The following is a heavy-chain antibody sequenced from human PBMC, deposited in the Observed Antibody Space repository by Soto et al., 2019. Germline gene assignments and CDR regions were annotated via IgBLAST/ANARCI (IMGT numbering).Heavy chain of an antibody. J-gene: IGHJ3*01. V-gene: IGHV1-3*01. CDR3: ARGWDLFSGDGRDPYYF. Sequence: ASVKVSCKASGYTFSSYAMQWVRQAPGQRLEWMGWINAGNGNTKYSQKLQGRVTFTRDTSASTAYMELSSLRFEDTAVYYCARGWDLFSGDGRDPYYFSAQGTMDTVSS. CDR2: INAGNGNT. CDR1: GYTFSSYA. D-gene: IGHD3-10*01.